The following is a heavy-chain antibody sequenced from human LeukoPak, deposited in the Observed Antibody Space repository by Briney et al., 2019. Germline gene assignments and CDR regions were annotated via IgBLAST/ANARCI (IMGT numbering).Heavy chain of an antibody. J-gene: IGHJ4*02. V-gene: IGHV1-2*02. Sequence: GASVKVSCKASGYTFIDYYIHWVRQAPGQGLEWMGWINANSGDTNYAQQFQGRLTMTRDRSISTVYMELSRLRTDDTAVYYCARDFSWGVDSWGQGTLVTVSS. CDR3: ARDFSWGVDS. CDR1: GYTFIDYY. D-gene: IGHD3-10*01. CDR2: INANSGDT.